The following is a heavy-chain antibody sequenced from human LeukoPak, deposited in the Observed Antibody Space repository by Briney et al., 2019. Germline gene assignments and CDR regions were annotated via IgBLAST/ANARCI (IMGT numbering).Heavy chain of an antibody. CDR2: MDGGGSAT. CDR1: GFAFNSYW. D-gene: IGHD2-8*01. J-gene: IGHJ4*02. V-gene: IGHV3-7*03. CDR3: ANEEWYRFDY. Sequence: GGSLRLSCAASGFAFNSYWMSWVRQTPGKGLEWVAAMDGGGSATYYVDSVKGRFTITRDNVKNSLFLQMNSLRAEDTALYYCANEEWYRFDYWGQGTLVTVPS.